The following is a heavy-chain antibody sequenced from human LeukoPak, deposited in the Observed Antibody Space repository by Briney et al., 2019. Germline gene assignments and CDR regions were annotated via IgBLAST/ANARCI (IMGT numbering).Heavy chain of an antibody. Sequence: SVKVSCYAFGGTFCSYAIIWGRRAPGQEVEWMGEIIHIFGPANYAQKFQSRVTITADESTSTAYMELSSLRSEDTAVYYCAGSDGSGSSYWGQGTLVTVSS. J-gene: IGHJ4*02. CDR2: IIHIFGPA. D-gene: IGHD3-10*01. CDR3: AGSDGSGSSY. CDR1: GGTFCSYA. V-gene: IGHV1-69*01.